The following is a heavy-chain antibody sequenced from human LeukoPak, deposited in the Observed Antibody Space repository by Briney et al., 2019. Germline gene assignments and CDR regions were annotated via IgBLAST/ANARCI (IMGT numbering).Heavy chain of an antibody. CDR2: ISGRSDNT. CDR1: GFIFSNYA. CDR3: AKWGDYDVLTGYYGSDF. D-gene: IGHD3-9*01. Sequence: GGSLRLSCAASGFIFSNYAMYWVRQAPGKGLEWVSAISGRSDNTYYADSVKGRFTLSRDSSKNTLYLEMNSLGADDTAVYYCAKWGDYDVLTGYYGSDFWGQGTLVTVSS. J-gene: IGHJ4*02. V-gene: IGHV3-23*01.